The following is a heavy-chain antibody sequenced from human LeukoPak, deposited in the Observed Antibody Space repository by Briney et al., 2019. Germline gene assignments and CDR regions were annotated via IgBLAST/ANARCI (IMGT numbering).Heavy chain of an antibody. CDR3: AKTRGRGQVEPGTSGYINY. CDR2: VSWRGST. CDR1: GGSISNSDYY. Sequence: SETLSLTCTVSGGSISNSDYYWDWIRQPPGMGLEWIGSVSWRGSTYYNPSLESRVIISVDTSKNQFSLKTSSVTAEDTAVYYCAKTRGRGQVEPGTSGYINYWGQGILVSVSS. J-gene: IGHJ4*02. V-gene: IGHV4-39*01. D-gene: IGHD3-22*01.